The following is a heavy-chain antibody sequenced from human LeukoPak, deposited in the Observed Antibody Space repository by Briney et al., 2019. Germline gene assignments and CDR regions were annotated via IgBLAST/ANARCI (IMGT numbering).Heavy chain of an antibody. V-gene: IGHV3-23*01. CDR1: GFTISSHA. J-gene: IGHJ6*02. CDR2: ISGSGGST. Sequence: GGSLRLSRAASGFTISSHAMSWVRQAPGKGLEWVSAISGSGGSTYYADSVKGRFTFSRDNSKNTLYLQINSLRAEDTVVYYCAKGGATYYSFYGIDVWGQGTTVTVSS. D-gene: IGHD5-12*01. CDR3: AKGGATYYSFYGIDV.